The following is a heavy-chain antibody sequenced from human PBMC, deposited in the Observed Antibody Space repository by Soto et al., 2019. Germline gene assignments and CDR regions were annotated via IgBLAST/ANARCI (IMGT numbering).Heavy chain of an antibody. CDR2: INPNSGGT. CDR3: ARDRPYYDFWSGFGFGMDV. CDR1: GYTFTGYY. D-gene: IGHD3-3*01. J-gene: IGHJ6*02. V-gene: IGHV1-2*04. Sequence: ASVKVSCKASGYTFTGYYMHWVRQAPGQGLEWMGWINPNSGGTNYAQKFQGWVTMTRDTSISTAYMELSRLRSDDTAVCYCARDRPYYDFWSGFGFGMDVWGQGTTVTVSS.